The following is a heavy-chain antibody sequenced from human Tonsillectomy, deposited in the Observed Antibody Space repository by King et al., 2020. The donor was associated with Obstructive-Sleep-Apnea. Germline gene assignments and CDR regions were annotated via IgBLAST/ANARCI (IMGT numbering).Heavy chain of an antibody. V-gene: IGHV3-30-3*01. J-gene: IGHJ5*02. CDR3: ARGPLYYYGSGNPFDP. CDR1: GFTFSSYA. D-gene: IGHD3-10*01. Sequence: VQLVESGGGVVQPGRSLRLSCAASGFTFSSYAMHWVRQAPGKGLEWVAVISYDGSNKYYADSVKGRFTISRDNSKNTLYLQMNSLRAEDTAVYYCARGPLYYYGSGNPFDPWGQGTLVTVSS. CDR2: ISYDGSNK.